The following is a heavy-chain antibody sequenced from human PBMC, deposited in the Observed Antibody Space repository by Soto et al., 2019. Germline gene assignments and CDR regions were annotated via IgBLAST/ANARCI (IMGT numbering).Heavy chain of an antibody. V-gene: IGHV4-30-4*08. CDR3: ARVYYDFWSGYSLFDP. CDR1: GGSISSGGYY. Sequence: SETLSLTCTVSGGSISSGGYYWSWIRQHPGKGLEWIGYIYYSGSTYYNPSLKSRVTISVDTSKNQFSLKLSFVTAADTAVYYCARVYYDFWSGYSLFDPWGQGTLVTVSS. CDR2: IYYSGST. J-gene: IGHJ5*02. D-gene: IGHD3-3*01.